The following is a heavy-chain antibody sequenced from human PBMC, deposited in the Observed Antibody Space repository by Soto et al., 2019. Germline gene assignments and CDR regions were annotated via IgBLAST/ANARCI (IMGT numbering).Heavy chain of an antibody. CDR2: IYYSGSH. J-gene: IGHJ4*02. Sequence: SVTLPLTWTVSGGSRSSYYWSWIRQSPVKGLEWIGYIYYSGSHDYTHALKSRVTISVDTSKNQFSLNLTSVTAADTAVYFCARAHSASALGRLEQWGQRTLVTVSS. D-gene: IGHD1-26*01. V-gene: IGHV4-59*01. CDR3: ARAHSASALGRLEQ. CDR1: GGSRSSYY.